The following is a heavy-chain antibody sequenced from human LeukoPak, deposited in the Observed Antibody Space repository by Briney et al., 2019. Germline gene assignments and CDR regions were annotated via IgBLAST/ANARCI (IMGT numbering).Heavy chain of an antibody. Sequence: AASVKVSCKASGYSFIGYYMHWVRQAPGQGLEWMGWISGYSGDTNYAQKLQGRVIMTTDTSASTAYMELRSLRSDDTAVYYCARDNLAYGRHWYGSGSYSLLFDYWGQGTLVTVSS. CDR3: ARDNLAYGRHWYGSGSYSLLFDY. J-gene: IGHJ4*02. CDR1: GYSFIGYY. CDR2: ISGYSGDT. V-gene: IGHV1-18*04. D-gene: IGHD3-10*01.